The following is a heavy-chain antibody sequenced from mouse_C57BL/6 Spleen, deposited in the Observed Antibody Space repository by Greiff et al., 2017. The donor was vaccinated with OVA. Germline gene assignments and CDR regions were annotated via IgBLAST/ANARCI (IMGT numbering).Heavy chain of an antibody. Sequence: EVMLVESGGGLVKPGGSLKLSCAASGFTFSDYGMHWVRQAPEKGLEWVAYISSGSSTIYYADTVKGRFTISRDNAKNTLFLQMTSLRSEDTAMYYCARPTGPLPFDYWGQGTTRTVSS. CDR1: GFTFSDYG. CDR2: ISSGSSTI. CDR3: ARPTGPLPFDY. V-gene: IGHV5-17*01. J-gene: IGHJ2*01. D-gene: IGHD4-1*02.